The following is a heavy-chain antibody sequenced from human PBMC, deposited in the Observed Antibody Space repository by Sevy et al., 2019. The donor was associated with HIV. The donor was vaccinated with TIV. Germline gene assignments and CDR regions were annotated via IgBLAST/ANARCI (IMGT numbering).Heavy chain of an antibody. J-gene: IGHJ4*02. CDR2: INSDGSST. V-gene: IGHV3-74*01. CDR3: ARGQGY. CDR1: GFTFSSYL. Sequence: GGSLRLSCAPSGFTFSSYLMHWVRQAPGKGPVWVSRINSDGSSTSYADSVKGRFTISRDNARNTLYLEMNSLRSEDTAVYYCARGQGYWGQGTLVTVSS.